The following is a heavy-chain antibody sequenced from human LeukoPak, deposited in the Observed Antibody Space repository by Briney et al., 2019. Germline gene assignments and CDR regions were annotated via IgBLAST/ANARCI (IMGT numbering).Heavy chain of an antibody. CDR1: GFTFSSYA. CDR2: ISYDGSNK. CDR3: ARVTRDTGYSSSWYVSWDYFDY. J-gene: IGHJ4*02. D-gene: IGHD6-13*01. V-gene: IGHV3-30-3*01. Sequence: GRSLRLSCAASGFTFSSYAMHWVRQAPGKGLEWVAVISYDGSNKYYADSVKGRFTISRDNSKNTLYLQMNSLRAEDTAVYYCARVTRDTGYSSSWYVSWDYFDYWGQGTLVTVSS.